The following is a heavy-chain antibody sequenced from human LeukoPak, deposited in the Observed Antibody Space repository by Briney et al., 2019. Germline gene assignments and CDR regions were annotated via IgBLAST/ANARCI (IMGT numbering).Heavy chain of an antibody. CDR2: INANSGST. CDR1: GFAFSSYA. J-gene: IGHJ5*01. D-gene: IGHD6-19*01. V-gene: IGHV3-23*01. CDR3: AKPISGGLAVTADWFDP. Sequence: GGSLRLSCEASGFAFSSYAMSWLRHPPGKGLEWVSTINANSGSTSYAASVRGRFSISRDNSKNTLYLHLNTLRAEDTAVYYCAKPISGGLAVTADWFDPWGQGTLVVVSS.